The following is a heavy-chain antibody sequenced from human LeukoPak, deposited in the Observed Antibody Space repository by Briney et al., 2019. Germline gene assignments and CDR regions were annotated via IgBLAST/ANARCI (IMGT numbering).Heavy chain of an antibody. V-gene: IGHV4-30-2*01. CDR2: IYHSGST. CDR1: GGSISSGGYS. CDR3: ARGEYSSGWFDY. J-gene: IGHJ4*02. D-gene: IGHD6-19*01. Sequence: SETLSLTCAVSGGSISSGGYSWSWIRQPPGKGLEWIGYIYHSGSTYYNPPLKSRVTISVDRSRNQFSLRLSSVTAADTAVYYCARGEYSSGWFDYWGQGTLVTVSS.